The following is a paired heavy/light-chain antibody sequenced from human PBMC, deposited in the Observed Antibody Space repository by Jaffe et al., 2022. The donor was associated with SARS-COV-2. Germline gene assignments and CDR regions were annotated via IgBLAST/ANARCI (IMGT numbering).Light chain of an antibody. CDR3: QQYYTFPYT. J-gene: IGKJ2*01. Sequence: DIVMTQSPDSLAVSLGERATINCKSSQSVLHSSNDKNFLAWYQQKPGQPPKLLIYWTSIRESGVPDRISGSGSGTDFTLTISSLQAEDVAVYYCQQYYTFPYTFGQGTKLEIK. CDR2: WTS. V-gene: IGKV4-1*01. CDR1: QSVLHSSNDKNF.
Heavy chain of an antibody. CDR2: INAGNGNT. V-gene: IGHV1-3*01. CDR1: GYTFSTYA. J-gene: IGHJ3*02. D-gene: IGHD3-22*01. CDR3: ARTYYYDISGYYPKHTFDI. Sequence: QVQLVQSGAEVKKPGASVKVSCKASGYTFSTYALHWVRQAPGQRLEWMGWINAGNGNTKYSQKFQGRVTITRDTSATTAYMELTSLRSEDTAVYYCARTYYYDISGYYPKHTFDIWGQGTLVTVSS.